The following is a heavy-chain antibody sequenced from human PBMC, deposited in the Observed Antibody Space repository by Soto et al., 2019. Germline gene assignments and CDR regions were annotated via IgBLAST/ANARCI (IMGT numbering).Heavy chain of an antibody. Sequence: QVQLQESGPGLVKPSETLSLTCTVSGGSISSYYWSWIRHPPGKGLEWIGYIYYSGSTNYNPSLKSRVTISVDTSKNQCSLKPSSVTAADTAVYYCARFNWYFDLWGRGTLVTVSS. CDR1: GGSISSYY. V-gene: IGHV4-59*08. J-gene: IGHJ2*01. CDR2: IYYSGST. CDR3: ARFNWYFDL.